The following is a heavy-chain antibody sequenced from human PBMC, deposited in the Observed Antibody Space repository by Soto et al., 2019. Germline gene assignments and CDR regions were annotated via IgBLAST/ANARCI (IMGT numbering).Heavy chain of an antibody. V-gene: IGHV4-4*02. Sequence: SETLSLTCAVSGGSLSSSNWWSWVRQPPGKGLEWIGEIYHSGSTNYNPSLKSRVTISVDKSKNQFSLKLSSVTAADTAVYYCARDFGYSYGSYDYWGQGTLVTVSS. CDR3: ARDFGYSYGSYDY. CDR2: IYHSGST. D-gene: IGHD5-18*01. J-gene: IGHJ4*02. CDR1: GGSLSSSNW.